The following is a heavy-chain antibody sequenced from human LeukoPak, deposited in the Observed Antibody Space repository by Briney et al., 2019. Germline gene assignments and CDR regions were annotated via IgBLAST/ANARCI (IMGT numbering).Heavy chain of an antibody. Sequence: GGSLRLSCAASGFTFSSYSMNWVRQAPGKGLEWVSSISSSSSYIYYADSVKGRFTISRDNAKNSLYLQMNSLRAEDTAVYYCARASLAVAGVEDYFDYWGQGTLVTVSS. D-gene: IGHD6-19*01. CDR1: GFTFSSYS. J-gene: IGHJ4*02. V-gene: IGHV3-21*01. CDR2: ISSSSSYI. CDR3: ARASLAVAGVEDYFDY.